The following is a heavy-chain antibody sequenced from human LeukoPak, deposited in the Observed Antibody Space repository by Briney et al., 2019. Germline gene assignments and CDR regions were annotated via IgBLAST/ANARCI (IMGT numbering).Heavy chain of an antibody. D-gene: IGHD3-9*01. CDR1: GFRFSSYA. CDR2: ISTNGGST. CDR3: VKDLLTGYYPFDY. J-gene: IGHJ4*02. Sequence: GGSLRLSRSASGFRFSSYAMHWVRQAPGKGLEYVSAISTNGGSTYYADSVKSRFTISRDNSKNTLYLQMSSLRAEDTAVYYCVKDLLTGYYPFDYWGQGTLVTVSS. V-gene: IGHV3-64D*06.